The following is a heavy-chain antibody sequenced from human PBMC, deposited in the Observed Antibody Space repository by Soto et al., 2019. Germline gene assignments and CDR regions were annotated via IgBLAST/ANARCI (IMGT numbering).Heavy chain of an antibody. CDR2: INPSGGST. V-gene: IGHV1-46*03. J-gene: IGHJ5*02. CDR1: GYTFTSYY. D-gene: IGHD1-1*01. CDR3: AREQGYVGTGTPVYWFDP. Sequence: ASVKVSCKASGYTFTSYYMPWVRQAPGQGLEWMGIINPSGGSTSYAQKFQGRVTMTRDTSTSTVYMELSSLRSEDTAVYYCAREQGYVGTGTPVYWFDPWGQGTLVTVSS.